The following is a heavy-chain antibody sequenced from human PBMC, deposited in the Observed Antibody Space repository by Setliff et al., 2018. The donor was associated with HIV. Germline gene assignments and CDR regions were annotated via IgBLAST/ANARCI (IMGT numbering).Heavy chain of an antibody. CDR3: VRRDVSFLFGQFDS. D-gene: IGHD3-10*02. V-gene: IGHV4-59*08. J-gene: IGHJ4*02. CDR1: GGSISGYY. CDR2: IYDGGTT. Sequence: SETLSLTCTVSGGSISGYYWSWIRQPPGKGLECLGNIYDGGTTYHNPSLKGRVTISIDTSKAQFSLKLISVTAADTAVYYCVRRDVSFLFGQFDSWGQGILVTVSS.